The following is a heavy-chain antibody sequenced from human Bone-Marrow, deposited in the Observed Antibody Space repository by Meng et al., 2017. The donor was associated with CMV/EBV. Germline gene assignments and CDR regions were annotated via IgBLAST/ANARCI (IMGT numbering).Heavy chain of an antibody. Sequence: GESLKISCAASGFTFSSYSMTWVRQAPGKGLEWVSSISSSSSYIYYADSVKGRFTISRDNAKNSLYLQMNSLRAEDTAVYYCARFPRGGYYYYGMDVWGQGTTVTVSS. CDR2: ISSSSSYI. CDR3: ARFPRGGYYYYGMDV. J-gene: IGHJ6*02. V-gene: IGHV3-21*01. D-gene: IGHD2-15*01. CDR1: GFTFSSYS.